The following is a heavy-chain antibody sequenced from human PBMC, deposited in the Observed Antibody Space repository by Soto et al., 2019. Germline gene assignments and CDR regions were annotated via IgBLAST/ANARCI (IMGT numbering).Heavy chain of an antibody. Sequence: SVKVSCKASGFTFTSSAVQWVRQARGQRLEWIGWIVVGSGNTNYAQKFQERVTITRDMSTSTAYMELSSLRSEDTAVYYCAAEPLFGRDGFRDAFDIWGQGTIVIVSS. D-gene: IGHD2-15*01. CDR3: AAEPLFGRDGFRDAFDI. CDR2: IVVGSGNT. CDR1: GFTFTSSA. J-gene: IGHJ3*02. V-gene: IGHV1-58*01.